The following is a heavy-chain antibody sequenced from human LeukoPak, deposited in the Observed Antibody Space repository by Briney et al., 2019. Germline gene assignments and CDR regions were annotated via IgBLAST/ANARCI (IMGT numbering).Heavy chain of an antibody. J-gene: IGHJ4*02. CDR2: INPNSGGT. CDR3: ARDGGYSYVVYFDY. Sequence: GASVKVFCKASGYTFTGYYMHWVRQAPGQGLEWTEWINPNSGGTNYAQKFQDRVTMTRDTSISTAYMELSRLRSDDTAVYYCARDGGYSYVVYFDYWGQGTLVTVSS. V-gene: IGHV1-2*02. CDR1: GYTFTGYY. D-gene: IGHD5-18*01.